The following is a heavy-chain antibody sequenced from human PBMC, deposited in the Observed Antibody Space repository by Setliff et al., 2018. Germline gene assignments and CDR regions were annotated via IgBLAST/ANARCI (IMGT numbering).Heavy chain of an antibody. J-gene: IGHJ6*03. D-gene: IGHD3-3*01. V-gene: IGHV1-3*01. Sequence: ASVKVSCKASGYTFTSYAMHWVRQAPGQRLEWMGWINAGNGNTKYSQKFQGRVTITRDTSASTAYMELSSLRSEDTAEYYCAREFTRYYNFWSAHRYYMDVWGKGTTVTVSS. CDR1: GYTFTSYA. CDR2: INAGNGNT. CDR3: AREFTRYYNFWSAHRYYMDV.